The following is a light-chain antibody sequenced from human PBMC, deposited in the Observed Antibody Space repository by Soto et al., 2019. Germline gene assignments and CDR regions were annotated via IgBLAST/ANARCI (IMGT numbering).Light chain of an antibody. CDR3: QQSNNWPKT. Sequence: EIVMTQSPDTLSVSPGETATLSCRASQSVGSNLAWYQQKPGQAPRLLISDASTRAAGLPARFSGSGSGTEFTLNISSLQSEDFAVYYCQQSNNWPKTFGQGTKVEIK. V-gene: IGKV3-15*01. CDR1: QSVGSN. CDR2: DAS. J-gene: IGKJ1*01.